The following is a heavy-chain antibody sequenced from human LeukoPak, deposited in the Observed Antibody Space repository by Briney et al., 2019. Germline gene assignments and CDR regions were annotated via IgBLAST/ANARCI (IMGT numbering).Heavy chain of an antibody. CDR3: AKVCCSGGSCYPVDY. V-gene: IGHV3-30*18. CDR2: ISYDGSNK. D-gene: IGHD2-15*01. CDR1: GFTFSSYG. J-gene: IGHJ4*02. Sequence: GGSLRLSCAASGFTFSSYGMHWVRQAPGKGLEWVAVISYDGSNKYYADSVKGRFTISRDNSKNTLYLQMNSLRAEDTAVYYCAKVCCSGGSCYPVDYWGQGTLVTVSS.